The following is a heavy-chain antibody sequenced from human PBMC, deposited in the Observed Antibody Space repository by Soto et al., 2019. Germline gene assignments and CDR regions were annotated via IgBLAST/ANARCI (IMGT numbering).Heavy chain of an antibody. CDR3: STARRLVGGTTGNQYYDGMDV. V-gene: IGHV3-15*07. CDR2: IKSKTDGGTT. D-gene: IGHD1-26*01. CDR1: GFTFSNAW. Sequence: EEQLVESGGGLVKPGGSLRLSCAASGFTFSNAWMNWVRQAPGKGLEWVGRIKSKTDGGTTEYPAPAKGRFTISRDDSKNTLYLQMNSLKIEDTAVYFCSTARRLVGGTTGNQYYDGMDVWGQGTTVTVSS. J-gene: IGHJ6*02.